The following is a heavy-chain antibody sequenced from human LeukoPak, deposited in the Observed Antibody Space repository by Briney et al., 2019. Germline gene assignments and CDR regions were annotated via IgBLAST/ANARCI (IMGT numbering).Heavy chain of an antibody. Sequence: SETLSLTCTVSGGSISNYYWSWIRQPPGKGLVWIGYIYSSGSTNYNPSLKSRVTISVDTSKNQFSLKLSSVTAADTAVYYCARRAIAAAAHNWFDPWGQGTLVTVSS. J-gene: IGHJ5*02. CDR3: ARRAIAAAAHNWFDP. D-gene: IGHD6-13*01. V-gene: IGHV4-59*12. CDR1: GGSISNYY. CDR2: IYSSGST.